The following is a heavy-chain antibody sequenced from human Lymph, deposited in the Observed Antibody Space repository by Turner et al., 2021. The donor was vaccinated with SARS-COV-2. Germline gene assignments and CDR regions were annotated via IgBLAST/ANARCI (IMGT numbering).Heavy chain of an antibody. V-gene: IGHV3-20*01. Sequence: KGYADSVKGRFTISRDNSKNSLYLQVNSLRAEDTALYDCARGTGAADYWGQGTLVTVSS. D-gene: IGHD7-27*01. CDR2: K. CDR3: ARGTGAADY. J-gene: IGHJ4*02.